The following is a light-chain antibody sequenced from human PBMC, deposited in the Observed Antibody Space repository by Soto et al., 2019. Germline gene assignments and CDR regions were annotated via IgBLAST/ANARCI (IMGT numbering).Light chain of an antibody. Sequence: EIVMTQSPATLSVSPGERATLSCRASQSVSNNLAWYQQKPGQAPRLLIYGASTRATGVPARFSGSVSGTEFTLTISSLQSEDSAVYYCQHYHNWPPEWTFGQGTKVEMK. CDR3: QHYHNWPPEWT. CDR2: GAS. J-gene: IGKJ1*01. V-gene: IGKV3-15*01. CDR1: QSVSNN.